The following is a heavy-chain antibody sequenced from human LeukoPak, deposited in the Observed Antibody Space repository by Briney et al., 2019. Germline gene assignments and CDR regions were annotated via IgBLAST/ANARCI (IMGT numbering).Heavy chain of an antibody. J-gene: IGHJ3*02. Sequence: PGGSLRLSCAASGFTFSSYAMSWVRQAPGKGLELVSAISGSGGSTYYADSVKGRFTISRDNSKNTLYLQMNSLRAEDTAVYYCAKGSDIVLMVEGDAFDIWGQGTMVTVSS. D-gene: IGHD2-8*01. CDR2: ISGSGGST. CDR1: GFTFSSYA. V-gene: IGHV3-23*01. CDR3: AKGSDIVLMVEGDAFDI.